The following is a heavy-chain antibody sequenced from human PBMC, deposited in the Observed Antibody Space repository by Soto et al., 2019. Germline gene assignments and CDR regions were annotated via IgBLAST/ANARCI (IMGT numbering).Heavy chain of an antibody. J-gene: IGHJ4*02. D-gene: IGHD5-12*01. CDR2: ISYSGST. CDR3: ARTYSGYYFDY. V-gene: IGHV4-59*08. CDR1: GGSINSYY. Sequence: QVQLQESGPGLVQPSETLSLSCTVSGGSINSYYWSWIRQPPGKGLEWIGYISYSGSTNYNLSLRSRVTISVDTSRNQFSLKLSSVTAADTDVYYCARTYSGYYFDYWGQGTLVTVSS.